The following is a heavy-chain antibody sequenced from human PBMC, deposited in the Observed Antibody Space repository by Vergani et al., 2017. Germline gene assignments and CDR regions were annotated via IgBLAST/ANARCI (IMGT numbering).Heavy chain of an antibody. J-gene: IGHJ4*02. CDR2: ISPYNGNT. D-gene: IGHD6-19*01. CDR3: VRDVLAVAGPEDY. Sequence: QVQLVPSGAEVKTPGASVKVSCKASGYIFTSYGISWVRRAPGQELGWMGWISPYNGNTNYAQKLQGRVTMTTDTSTRTSYMELRRLRSDDTAVYYWVRDVLAVAGPEDYWDQGTLVTVAS. V-gene: IGHV1-18*04. CDR1: GYIFTSYG.